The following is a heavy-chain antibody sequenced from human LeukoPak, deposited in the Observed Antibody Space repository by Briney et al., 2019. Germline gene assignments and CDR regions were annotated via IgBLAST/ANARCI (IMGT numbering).Heavy chain of an antibody. D-gene: IGHD3-22*01. CDR2: ISSDSSYI. V-gene: IGHV3-21*01. CDR3: AGPRGASGYFDC. J-gene: IGHJ4*02. CDR1: AFSFRSYS. Sequence: PGGSLRLSCAASAFSFRSYSMNWVRQAPGKGLEWVSSISSDSSYIYYADSVKGRFTISRDNAKNSLYLQMNSLRAEDTAVYYCAGPRGASGYFDCWGQGTLVTVSS.